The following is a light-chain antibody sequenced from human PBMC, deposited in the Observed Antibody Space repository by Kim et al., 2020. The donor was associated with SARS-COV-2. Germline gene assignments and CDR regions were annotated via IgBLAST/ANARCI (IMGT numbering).Light chain of an antibody. CDR2: GAS. V-gene: IGKV3-15*01. Sequence: EIVMTQSPATLSVSPGERATLSCWASQSVSSNLAWYQQKPGQPPRLLVYGASTRATGIPARFSGSGSGTEFTLSVSSLQSEDFAVYYCQQYNNWPYTFGQGTKLEI. CDR1: QSVSSN. J-gene: IGKJ2*01. CDR3: QQYNNWPYT.